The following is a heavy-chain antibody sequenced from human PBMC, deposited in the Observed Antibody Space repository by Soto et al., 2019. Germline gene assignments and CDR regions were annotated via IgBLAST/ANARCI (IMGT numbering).Heavy chain of an antibody. D-gene: IGHD4-17*01. CDR1: GFTFRSFT. V-gene: IGHV3-21*01. CDR2: ISSNSAYI. Sequence: PGGSLRLSCAASGFTFRSFTMNWVRQAPGKGLEWVSTISSNSAYIYYTDALRGRFTISRDNAKNSLHLQMNSLRAEDTAVYYCATTVTRLIDFDVWGQGTMVTVSS. J-gene: IGHJ3*01. CDR3: ATTVTRLIDFDV.